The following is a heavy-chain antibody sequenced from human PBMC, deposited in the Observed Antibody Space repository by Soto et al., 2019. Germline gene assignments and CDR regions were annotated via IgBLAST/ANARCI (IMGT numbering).Heavy chain of an antibody. CDR2: VSAAGYTT. J-gene: IGHJ3*02. D-gene: IGHD6-13*01. Sequence: QGELLESGGGVVQPGTSLRLSCAASGFPFSSFGMHWVRQAPGKGLEWVAVVSAAGYTTYYSDSVKGRFNISRDNSRNTLYLQMNSLRREDTGLYYCAKEGSIWKFAFDIWGRGTMVTVSS. V-gene: IGHV3-30*18. CDR1: GFPFSSFG. CDR3: AKEGSIWKFAFDI.